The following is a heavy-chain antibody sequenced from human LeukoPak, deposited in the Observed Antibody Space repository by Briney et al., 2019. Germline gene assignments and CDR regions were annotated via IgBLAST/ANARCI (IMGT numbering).Heavy chain of an antibody. Sequence: ASVKVSCKASGYTFTGYYMHWVRQAPGQGLEWMGWINPNSGGTNYAQKFQGRVTMTRDTSISTAYMELSRLRSDDTAVYYCARGNAARPDYYYYGMDVWGQGTTVTVSS. CDR2: INPNSGGT. V-gene: IGHV1-2*02. J-gene: IGHJ6*02. CDR1: GYTFTGYY. CDR3: ARGNAARPDYYYYGMDV. D-gene: IGHD6-6*01.